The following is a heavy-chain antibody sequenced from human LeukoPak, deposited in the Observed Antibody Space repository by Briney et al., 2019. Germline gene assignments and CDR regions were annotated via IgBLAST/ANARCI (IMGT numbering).Heavy chain of an antibody. Sequence: SETLSLTCSVSGGPISSSPYYWGWIRQPPGKGLEWIGNIYYSGSAYYNPSRKSRLTISVDTSKNQFSLKLSSVTAADTAVYYCARQTHVYSSGWYPDAFDIWGRGTMVTVSS. V-gene: IGHV4-39*01. CDR1: GGPISSSPYY. CDR3: ARQTHVYSSGWYPDAFDI. J-gene: IGHJ3*02. CDR2: IYYSGSA. D-gene: IGHD6-19*01.